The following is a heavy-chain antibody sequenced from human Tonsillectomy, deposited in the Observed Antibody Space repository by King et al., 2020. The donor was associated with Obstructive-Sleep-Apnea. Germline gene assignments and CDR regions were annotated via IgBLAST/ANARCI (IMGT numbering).Heavy chain of an antibody. Sequence: QLQESGPGLVKPSETLSLTCTVSGGSISTYYWSWIRQPPGKGLEWIGYIFYTGSTSGSTNYNPSLKSRVTMSVDTSKNEFSLKLPSVTAAHTAVYDCARGGWTPGSTFDYWGQGSLATVSS. CDR3: ARGGWTPGSTFDY. V-gene: IGHV4-59*01. D-gene: IGHD1-26*01. CDR1: GGSISTYY. J-gene: IGHJ4*02. CDR2: IFYTGSTSGST.